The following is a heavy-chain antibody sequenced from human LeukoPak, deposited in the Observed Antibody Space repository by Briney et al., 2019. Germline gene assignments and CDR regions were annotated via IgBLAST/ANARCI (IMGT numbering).Heavy chain of an antibody. CDR3: AKDVGKWESIHFFDY. CDR2: ITGSSAST. Sequence: GGSLRLSCLTSGFTLSTNAMSCVRQAPGKGLEWISGITGSSASTYYADSVKGRFTIPRDYAKNTLYLQMNSLRGDDTAVYYCAKDVGKWESIHFFDYWGQGTLVTVSS. D-gene: IGHD1-26*01. J-gene: IGHJ4*02. V-gene: IGHV3-23*01. CDR1: GFTLSTNA.